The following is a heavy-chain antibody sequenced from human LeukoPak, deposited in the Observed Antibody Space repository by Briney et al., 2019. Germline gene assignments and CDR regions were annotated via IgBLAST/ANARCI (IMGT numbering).Heavy chain of an antibody. CDR1: GFTVSSNY. CDR2: ISGSGGRT. J-gene: IGHJ3*02. V-gene: IGHV3-23*01. CDR3: AKDPVLLWFGELRGDAFDI. D-gene: IGHD3-10*01. Sequence: GGSLRLSCAASGFTVSSNYMSWVRQAPGKGLEWVSAISGSGGRTYYADSVKGRFTISRDNSKNTLYLQMNSLRAEDTAVYYCAKDPVLLWFGELRGDAFDIWGQGTMVTVSS.